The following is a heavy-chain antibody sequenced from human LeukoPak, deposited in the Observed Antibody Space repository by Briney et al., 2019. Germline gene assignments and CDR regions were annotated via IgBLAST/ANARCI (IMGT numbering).Heavy chain of an antibody. D-gene: IGHD3-22*01. J-gene: IGHJ3*02. Sequence: GGSLRLSCAASGFSLSRYGMHWVRQAPGKGLAWVAFISYDGSNKYYADSVKGRFTISRDNSKNTLYLQMNSLRAEDTAVYYCARGTYYYDSRSYSAGAFDIWGQGTMVTVSS. CDR3: ARGTYYYDSRSYSAGAFDI. V-gene: IGHV3-30-3*01. CDR1: GFSLSRYG. CDR2: ISYDGSNK.